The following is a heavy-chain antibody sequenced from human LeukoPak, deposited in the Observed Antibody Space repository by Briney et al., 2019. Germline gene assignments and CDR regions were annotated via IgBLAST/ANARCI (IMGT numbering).Heavy chain of an antibody. CDR3: ARSVAGTYY. CDR2: ISYDGSNK. J-gene: IGHJ4*02. D-gene: IGHD6-19*01. Sequence: GGSLRLSCAASGFTFSSYAMHWVCQAPGKGLEWVAVISYDGSNKYYADSVKGRFTISRDNSKNTLYLQMNSLRAEDTAVYYCARSVAGTYYWGQGTLVTVSS. CDR1: GFTFSSYA. V-gene: IGHV3-30*04.